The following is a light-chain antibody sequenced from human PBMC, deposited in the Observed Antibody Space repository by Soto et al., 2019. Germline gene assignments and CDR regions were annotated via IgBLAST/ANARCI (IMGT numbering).Light chain of an antibody. CDR1: QRICTY. Sequence: MTRGPTSLSASLGYSITITCLASQRICTYVNWYQHKPGKPPKLLISAATNLSDRVPSRFGGSGSGTDFTLSVSSRLPEDYATYYCQQRDILPVWTFGQGTKVDIK. J-gene: IGKJ1*01. CDR3: QQRDILPVWT. V-gene: IGKV1-39*01. CDR2: AAT.